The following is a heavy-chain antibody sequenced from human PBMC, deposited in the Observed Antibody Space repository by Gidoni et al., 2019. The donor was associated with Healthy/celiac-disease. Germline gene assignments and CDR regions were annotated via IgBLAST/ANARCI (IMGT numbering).Heavy chain of an antibody. CDR2: IYYSGST. V-gene: IGHV4-59*01. D-gene: IGHD1-26*01. J-gene: IGHJ4*02. CDR3: ARGGLYSGLDY. CDR1: GGSISSYY. Sequence: QVQLQESGPGLVKPSATLSLTCTVSGGSISSYYWSWIRQPPGKGLEWIGYIYYSGSTNYNPSLKSRVTISVDTSKNQFSLKLSSVTAADTAVYYCARGGLYSGLDYWGQGTLVTVSS.